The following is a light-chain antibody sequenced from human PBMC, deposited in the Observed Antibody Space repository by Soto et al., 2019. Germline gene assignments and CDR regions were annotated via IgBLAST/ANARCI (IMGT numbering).Light chain of an antibody. J-gene: IGLJ1*01. CDR3: AAWDDSLNGLV. V-gene: IGLV1-44*01. Sequence: QSALAQPPSASGSPGQRVTICCSGSSSNIGRNTVDWYQHLPGTAPKLLIYSNDQRPSGVPDRFSGSKSGTSASLAISGLQSEDEADYYCAAWDDSLNGLVFGTGTKVTVL. CDR1: SSNIGRNT. CDR2: SND.